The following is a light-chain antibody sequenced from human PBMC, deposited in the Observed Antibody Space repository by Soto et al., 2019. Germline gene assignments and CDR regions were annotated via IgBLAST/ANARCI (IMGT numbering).Light chain of an antibody. J-gene: IGLJ2*01. CDR1: SSDVGGYNF. Sequence: SALTQPASVSGSPGQSITISCTGSSSDVGGYNFVSWYQQHPGKAPKLMIYEVSNRPSGVSNRFSGSKSGNTASLTISGLQAEDEADYHCSSYTSSSTLVFGGGTKLTVL. CDR3: SSYTSSSTLV. CDR2: EVS. V-gene: IGLV2-14*01.